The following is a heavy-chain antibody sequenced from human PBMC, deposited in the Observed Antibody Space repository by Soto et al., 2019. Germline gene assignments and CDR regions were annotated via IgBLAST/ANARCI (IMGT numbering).Heavy chain of an antibody. CDR1: GFTFSNAW. J-gene: IGHJ4*02. CDR2: IKSKTDGGTT. CDR3: TTDLPTFTIFGVVQGFGY. V-gene: IGHV3-15*07. Sequence: GGSLRLSCAASGFTFSNAWMNWVRQAPGKGLEWVGRIKSKTDGGTTDYAAPVKGRFTISRDDSKNTLYLQMNSLKTEDTAVYYCTTDLPTFTIFGVVQGFGYWGQGTLVTVSS. D-gene: IGHD3-3*01.